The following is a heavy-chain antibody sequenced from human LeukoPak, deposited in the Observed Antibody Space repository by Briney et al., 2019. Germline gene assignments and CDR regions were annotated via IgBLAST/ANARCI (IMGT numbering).Heavy chain of an antibody. CDR2: IYTSGST. V-gene: IGHV4-61*02. Sequence: PSQTLSLTCTVDAGSISSGSYYWSWIRQPAGKGLEWTRRIYTSGSTNYNPSLKSRVTISVDTSKNQSSLKLSSVTAADTAVYYCARAGGLYYYDSSGYWYWGQGTLVTVSS. D-gene: IGHD3-22*01. CDR1: AGSISSGSYY. CDR3: ARAGGLYYYDSSGYWY. J-gene: IGHJ4*02.